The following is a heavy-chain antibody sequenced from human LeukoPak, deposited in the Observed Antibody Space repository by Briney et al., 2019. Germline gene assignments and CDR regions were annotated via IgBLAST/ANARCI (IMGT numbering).Heavy chain of an antibody. CDR1: DDSISSSSYY. Sequence: SETLSLTCSVSDDSISSSSYYWGWIRQPPGKGLEWIGSIYYSGSTYYNPSLKSRVTISVDTSKNQFSLRLTSVTAADTAVYYCARGDSGPWYPRGLHFDYWGQGTVVTVSS. CDR3: ARGDSGPWYPRGLHFDY. CDR2: IYYSGST. D-gene: IGHD6-13*01. J-gene: IGHJ4*02. V-gene: IGHV4-39*07.